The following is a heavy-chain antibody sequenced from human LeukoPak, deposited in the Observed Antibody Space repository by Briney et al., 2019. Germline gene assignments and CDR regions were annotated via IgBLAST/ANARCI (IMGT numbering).Heavy chain of an antibody. CDR3: ARGTTWYYFDY. J-gene: IGHJ4*02. D-gene: IGHD1-1*01. CDR1: GGSISSYY. CDR2: IYYSGST. V-gene: IGHV4-59*01. Sequence: SETLSPTCTVSGGSISSYYWSWIRQPPGKGLEWIGYIYYSGSTNYNPSLKSRVTISQDTSKNQFSLKLSSVTAADTAFYYCARGTTWYYFDYWGQGTLVTVSS.